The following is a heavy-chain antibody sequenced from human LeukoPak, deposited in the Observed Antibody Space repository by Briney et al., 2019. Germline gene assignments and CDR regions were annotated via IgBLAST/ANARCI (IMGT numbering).Heavy chain of an antibody. CDR3: ARDGEDYCSSTSCQDFDY. J-gene: IGHJ4*02. V-gene: IGHV4-39*02. D-gene: IGHD2-2*01. CDR1: GASFSSSSYY. Sequence: SETLSLTCSVSGASFSSSSYYWGWIRQPPGKGLEWIGSSYYSGSTYYNPSLKSRVTISVDTSKKQFSLKLSSVTAADTAVYYCARDGEDYCSSTSCQDFDYWGQGTLVTVSS. CDR2: SYYSGST.